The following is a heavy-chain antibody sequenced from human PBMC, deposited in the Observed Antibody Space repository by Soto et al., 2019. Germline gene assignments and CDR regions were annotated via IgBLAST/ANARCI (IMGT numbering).Heavy chain of an antibody. CDR2: IYSGGTT. J-gene: IGHJ3*01. D-gene: IGHD4-17*01. V-gene: IGHV3-66*01. CDR3: AGDSTDGEFVDAFDV. Sequence: ELQLVESGGGLVQPGGSLRLSCAASGFSVSINYMNWVRQAPGKGLEWVSVIYSGGTTHYADSVKGRFTISRDTSKNTLYLQMISMRVEDTAVCYCAGDSTDGEFVDAFDVWGQGPMVTVSS. CDR1: GFSVSINY.